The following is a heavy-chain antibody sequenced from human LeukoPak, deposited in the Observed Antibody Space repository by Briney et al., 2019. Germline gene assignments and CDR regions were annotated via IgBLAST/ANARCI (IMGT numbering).Heavy chain of an antibody. V-gene: IGHV1-2*02. CDR1: GYTFTGYY. D-gene: IGHD3-3*01. Sequence: GASVKVSCKASGYTFTGYYMHWVRQAPGQGLECMGWINPNSGGTNYAQKFQGRVTMTRDTSISTAYMELSRLRSYDTAVYYCAIGFWSGYYFDYWGQGTLVTVSS. J-gene: IGHJ4*02. CDR3: AIGFWSGYYFDY. CDR2: INPNSGGT.